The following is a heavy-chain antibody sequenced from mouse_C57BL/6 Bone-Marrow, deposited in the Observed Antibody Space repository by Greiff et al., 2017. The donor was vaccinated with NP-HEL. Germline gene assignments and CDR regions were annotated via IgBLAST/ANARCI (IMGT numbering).Heavy chain of an antibody. Sequence: EVQLQQSVAELVRPGASVKLSCTASGFNIKNTYMHWVKQRPEQGLEWIGRIDPANGNTKYAPKFQGKATITADTSSNTAYLQLSSLTSEDTAIYFCARRSRGSSYSAWFAYWGQGTLVTVSA. J-gene: IGHJ3*01. CDR1: GFNIKNTY. V-gene: IGHV14-3*01. D-gene: IGHD1-1*01. CDR2: IDPANGNT. CDR3: ARRSRGSSYSAWFAY.